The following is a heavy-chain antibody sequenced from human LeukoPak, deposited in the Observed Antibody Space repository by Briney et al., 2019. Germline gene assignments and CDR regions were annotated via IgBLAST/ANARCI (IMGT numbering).Heavy chain of an antibody. D-gene: IGHD5-24*01. CDR3: ASRDTATMVDY. CDR2: INHSGST. J-gene: IGHJ4*02. CDR1: GGSFCGYY. Sequence: KPSETLSLTCAVYGGSFCGYYWSWIRQPPGKGLEWIGEINHSGSTNYNPSLKSRVTISVDTSKNQFSLKLSSVTAADTAVYYCASRDTATMVDYWGQGTLVTVSS. V-gene: IGHV4-34*01.